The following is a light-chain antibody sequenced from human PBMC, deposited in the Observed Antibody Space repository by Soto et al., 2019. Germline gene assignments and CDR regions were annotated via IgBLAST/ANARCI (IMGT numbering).Light chain of an antibody. J-gene: IGKJ1*01. Sequence: IHLTQSPSSLSASVGDRVTITCRASQDIRTYLAWYQQSPGRAPKLLIYLASNLHTGVPSRFSVSGSGTEFTLTISGLQPEDFATYYCQQLDSDPPWMFGQGTRVEIK. V-gene: IGKV1-9*01. CDR2: LAS. CDR1: QDIRTY. CDR3: QQLDSDPPWM.